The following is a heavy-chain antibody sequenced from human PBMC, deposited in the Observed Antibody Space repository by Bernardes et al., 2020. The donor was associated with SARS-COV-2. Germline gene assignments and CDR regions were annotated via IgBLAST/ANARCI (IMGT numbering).Heavy chain of an antibody. CDR3: ARSFGRSSIDY. J-gene: IGHJ4*02. Sequence: GGSLRLSCAASGFSFSSYWMSWVRQAPGRGLEWVANIKQDGSVKSYVDSVRGRFTISRDNAKNSLYLQMNSLRGGDTAVYYCARSFGRSSIDYWGRGTLVSVSS. V-gene: IGHV3-7*03. D-gene: IGHD6-6*01. CDR1: GFSFSSYW. CDR2: IKQDGSVK.